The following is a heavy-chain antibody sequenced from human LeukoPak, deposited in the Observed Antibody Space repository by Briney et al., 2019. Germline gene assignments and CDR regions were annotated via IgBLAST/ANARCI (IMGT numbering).Heavy chain of an antibody. CDR1: GGTFSSYA. CDR2: IIPIFGTA. CDR3: ARGGVVVVAATGGWFDP. D-gene: IGHD2-15*01. Sequence: SVKVSCKASGGTFSSYAISWVRQAPGQGLEWMGGIIPIFGTANYAQKFQGRVTITTDESTSTAYMELSSLRSEDTAVYYCARGGVVVVAATGGWFDPLGQGTLVTASS. J-gene: IGHJ5*02. V-gene: IGHV1-69*05.